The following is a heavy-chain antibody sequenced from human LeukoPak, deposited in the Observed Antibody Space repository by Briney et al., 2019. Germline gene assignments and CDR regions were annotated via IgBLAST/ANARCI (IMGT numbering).Heavy chain of an antibody. V-gene: IGHV3-30*03. Sequence: PGGSLRLSCAASRFTFTDNDMHWVPQAPGKGLEWLAVISYDGSNKYYADSVKGRFTMSRYIAKASLYLEINSRRAEDTAVYYCARVGIKSVYADYDILTGHDTYYPRYYMDVWGAGTTVTISS. CDR1: RFTFTDND. J-gene: IGHJ6*03. CDR2: ISYDGSNK. CDR3: ARVGIKSVYADYDILTGHDTYYPRYYMDV. D-gene: IGHD3-9*01.